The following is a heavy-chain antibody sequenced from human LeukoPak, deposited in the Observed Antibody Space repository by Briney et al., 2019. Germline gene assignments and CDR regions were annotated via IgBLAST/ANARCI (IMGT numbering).Heavy chain of an antibody. CDR1: ASTFGEFW. CDR2: INSDGSGK. J-gene: IGHJ4*02. Sequence: GSLRLACAAAASTFGEFWMSWVREAPGKGLEWVANINSDGSGKYYVDSVKGRFTISRDNAKDSLYLQMNSLRVEDTAVYYCARAAHGAARDYWGQGTLVTVSS. CDR3: ARAAHGAARDY. D-gene: IGHD6-13*01. V-gene: IGHV3-7*02.